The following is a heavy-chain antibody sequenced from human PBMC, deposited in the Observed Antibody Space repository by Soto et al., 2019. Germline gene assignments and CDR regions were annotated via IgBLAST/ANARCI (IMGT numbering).Heavy chain of an antibody. CDR2: ISAYNGNT. Sequence: GASVKVSCKASGYTFTSYGISWVRQAPGQGLEWMGWISAYNGNTNYAQKLQGRVTMTTDTSKSTAYMELRSLRSDDTAVYYCARDRDYDFWSGYYYYYYGMDVWGQGTTVTVSS. CDR1: GYTFTSYG. V-gene: IGHV1-18*01. CDR3: ARDRDYDFWSGYYYYYYGMDV. D-gene: IGHD3-3*01. J-gene: IGHJ6*02.